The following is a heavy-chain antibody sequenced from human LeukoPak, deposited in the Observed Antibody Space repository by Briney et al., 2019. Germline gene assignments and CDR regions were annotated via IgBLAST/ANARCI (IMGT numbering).Heavy chain of an antibody. CDR2: IKQDGGEK. CDR3: ARRGDGYNRDY. D-gene: IGHD5-24*01. J-gene: IGHJ4*02. CDR1: GFTFSSYW. V-gene: IGHV3-7*01. Sequence: GGSLRLSCAASGFTFSSYWMSWVRQAPGKGLEWVANIKQDGGEKYYVESVKGRFTISRDNVKNSLYLQMNSLRVEDTAVYYCARRGDGYNRDYWGQGTLVTVSS.